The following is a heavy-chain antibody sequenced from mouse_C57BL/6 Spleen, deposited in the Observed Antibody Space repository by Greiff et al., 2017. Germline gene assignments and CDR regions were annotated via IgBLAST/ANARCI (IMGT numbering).Heavy chain of an antibody. CDR3: ARSSPSFDY. V-gene: IGHV7-3*01. D-gene: IGHD6-1*01. Sequence: EVKLVESGGGLVQPGGSLSLSCAASGFTFTDYYMSWVRQPPGKALEWLGFIRNKANGYTTEYSASVKGRFTISRDNSQSILYLQMNALRAEDSATYYCARSSPSFDYWGQGTTLTVSS. J-gene: IGHJ2*01. CDR2: IRNKANGYTT. CDR1: GFTFTDYY.